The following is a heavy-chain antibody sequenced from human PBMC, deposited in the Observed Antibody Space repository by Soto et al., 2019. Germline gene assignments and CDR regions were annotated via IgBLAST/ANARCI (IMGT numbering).Heavy chain of an antibody. CDR3: ARVHCSGGSCYPIQLFDY. D-gene: IGHD2-15*01. CDR2: FYYSGST. CDR1: GGSISSYY. Sequence: SETLSLTCTVSGGSISSYYWSWIRQPPGKGLEWIVYFYYSGSTNYNPSLKSRVTISVDTSKNQFSLKLSSVTAADTAVYYCARVHCSGGSCYPIQLFDYWGQGTLVTVSS. J-gene: IGHJ4*02. V-gene: IGHV4-59*01.